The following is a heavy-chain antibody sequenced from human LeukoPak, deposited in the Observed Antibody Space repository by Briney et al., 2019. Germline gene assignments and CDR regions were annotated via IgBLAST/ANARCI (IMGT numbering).Heavy chain of an antibody. J-gene: IGHJ4*02. Sequence: GGPLRLSFAAPGFTVITNYMTWSRKAPGKGLEWVSVIYSGGSTYYADSVKGRFTISRDNSKNTLYLQMNSLRAEDTAVYYCATQQGGNPAYWGQGTLVTVSS. V-gene: IGHV3-53*01. CDR3: ATQQGGNPAY. D-gene: IGHD1-14*01. CDR1: GFTVITNY. CDR2: IYSGGST.